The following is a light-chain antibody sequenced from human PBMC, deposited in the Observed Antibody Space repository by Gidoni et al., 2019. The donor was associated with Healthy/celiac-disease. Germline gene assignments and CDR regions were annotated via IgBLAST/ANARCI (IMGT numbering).Light chain of an antibody. CDR1: QGISSY. J-gene: IGKJ2*01. CDR2: AAS. V-gene: IGKV1-9*01. CDR3: QQLNSYPPDT. Sequence: DIQLTQSPSFLSASVGDRVTITCRASQGISSYLQKPGKAPKLLIYAASTLQSGVPSRFSGSGSGTEFTLTISSLQPEDFATYYCQQLNSYPPDTFGQGTKLEIK.